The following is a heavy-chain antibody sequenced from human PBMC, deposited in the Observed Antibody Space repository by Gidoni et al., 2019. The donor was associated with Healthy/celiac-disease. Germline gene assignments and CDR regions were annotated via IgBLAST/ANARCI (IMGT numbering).Heavy chain of an antibody. J-gene: IGHJ4*02. CDR2: ISSNGGST. Sequence: EVQLVESGGGLVQPGGSLRLSCSASGFTFSSYAMHWVRQAPGKGLEYVSAISSNGGSTYYADSVKGRFTISRDNSKNTLYLQMSSLRAEDTAVYYCQTYYYDSSGYTLDDYWGQGTLVTVSS. D-gene: IGHD3-22*01. V-gene: IGHV3-64D*08. CDR3: QTYYYDSSGYTLDDY. CDR1: GFTFSSYA.